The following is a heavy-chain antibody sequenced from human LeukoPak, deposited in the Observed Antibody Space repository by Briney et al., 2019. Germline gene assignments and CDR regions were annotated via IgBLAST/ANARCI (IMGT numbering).Heavy chain of an antibody. V-gene: IGHV4-34*01. D-gene: IGHD2-2*01. CDR3: ARHPRYCSSNSCYGPDAFDI. CDR1: GGSFSGYY. J-gene: IGHJ3*02. CDR2: INHSGST. Sequence: PSETLSLTCAVYGGSFSGYYWSWIRQPPGKGLEWIGEINHSGSTNYNPSLKSRVTISVDTSKNQFSLKLSSVTAADTAVYYCARHPRYCSSNSCYGPDAFDIWGQGTMVTVSS.